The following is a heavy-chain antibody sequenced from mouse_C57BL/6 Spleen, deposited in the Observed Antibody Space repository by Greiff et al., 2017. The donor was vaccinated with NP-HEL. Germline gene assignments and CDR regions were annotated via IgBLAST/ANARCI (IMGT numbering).Heavy chain of an antibody. Sequence: EVQGVESGGGLVKPGGSLKLSCAASGFTFSDYGMHWVRQAPEKGLEWVAYISSGSSTIYYADTVKGRVTISRDNAKNTLFLQMTSLRSEDTAMYYCARRHYDYDVSYFDVWGTGTTVTVSS. CDR1: GFTFSDYG. CDR3: ARRHYDYDVSYFDV. CDR2: ISSGSSTI. D-gene: IGHD2-4*01. J-gene: IGHJ1*03. V-gene: IGHV5-17*01.